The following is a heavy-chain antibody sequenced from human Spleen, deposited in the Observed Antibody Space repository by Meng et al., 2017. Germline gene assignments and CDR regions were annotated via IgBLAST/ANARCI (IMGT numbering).Heavy chain of an antibody. Sequence: ASVKVSCKASGYTFTSNAVIWVRQAPGQGLEWMGWINTNTGNPTYAQGFTGRFVFSLDTSVSTAYLQISSLKAEDTALYYCARGVASLAGYIYSEWFDPWGQGTLVTVSS. CDR3: ARGVASLAGYIYSEWFDP. CDR1: GYTFTSNA. V-gene: IGHV7-4-1*02. CDR2: INTNTGNP. D-gene: IGHD3-9*01. J-gene: IGHJ5*02.